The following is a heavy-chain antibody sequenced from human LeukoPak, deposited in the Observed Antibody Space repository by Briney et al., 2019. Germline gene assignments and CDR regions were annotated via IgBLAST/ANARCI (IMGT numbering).Heavy chain of an antibody. Sequence: GGSLRLSCAASGFTFSSYWMSWVRQAPGKGLEWVAVIWYDGSNKYYADSVKGRFTISRDNSKNTLYLQMNSLRAEDTAVYYCARERNVDGIVGAPGYFDYWGQGTLVTVSS. CDR2: IWYDGSNK. V-gene: IGHV3-33*08. CDR3: ARERNVDGIVGAPGYFDY. D-gene: IGHD1-26*01. CDR1: GFTFSSYW. J-gene: IGHJ4*02.